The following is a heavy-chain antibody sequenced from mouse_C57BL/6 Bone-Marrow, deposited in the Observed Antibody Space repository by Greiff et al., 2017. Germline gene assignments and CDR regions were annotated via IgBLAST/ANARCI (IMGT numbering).Heavy chain of an antibody. CDR2: IYPGSGNT. V-gene: IGHV1-66*01. J-gene: IGHJ2*01. CDR3: ARPKGTGYFDY. Sequence: QVQLQQSGPELVKPGASVKISCKASGYSFTSYYIHWVKQRPGQGLEWIGWIYPGSGNTKYNEKFKGKATLTADTSSSTAYMQLSSLTSEDSAVYYCARPKGTGYFDYWGQGTTLTVSS. CDR1: GYSFTSYY. D-gene: IGHD4-1*01.